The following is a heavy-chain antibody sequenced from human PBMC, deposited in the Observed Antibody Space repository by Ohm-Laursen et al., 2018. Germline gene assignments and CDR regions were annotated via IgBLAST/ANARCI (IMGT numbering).Heavy chain of an antibody. Sequence: SDTLSLTCAVSGASINSHHWSFIRQPPGKGLEWIAFVYYSGSTYYNPSLKSRVSMSVGTSNNQFSLQLRYVTAADTAVYYCASSGSPSRAWYSFDSWGQGTLVTVSS. D-gene: IGHD6-13*01. CDR1: GASINSHH. V-gene: IGHV4-59*07. J-gene: IGHJ4*02. CDR2: VYYSGST. CDR3: ASSGSPSRAWYSFDS.